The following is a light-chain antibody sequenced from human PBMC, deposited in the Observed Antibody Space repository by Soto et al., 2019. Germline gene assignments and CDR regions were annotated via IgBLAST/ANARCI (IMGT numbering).Light chain of an antibody. CDR1: SSNIGAGYD. Sequence: QSVLTQPPSVSGAPGQRVTISCTGSSSNIGAGYDVHWYQQLPGTAPKLLIYGNSNRPSGVPDRFSGSKSGTSASLAITGLQAEDEADYCCQSSDSSLSGSKVFGGGTKVTVL. V-gene: IGLV1-40*01. J-gene: IGLJ2*01. CDR2: GNS. CDR3: QSSDSSLSGSKV.